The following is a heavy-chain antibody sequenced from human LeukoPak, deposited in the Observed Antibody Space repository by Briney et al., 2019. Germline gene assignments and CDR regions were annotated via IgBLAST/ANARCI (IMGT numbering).Heavy chain of an antibody. CDR3: AKSGYYDFWSGYYYYYYYMDV. V-gene: IGHV3-30*18. CDR2: ISYDGSNK. J-gene: IGHJ6*03. D-gene: IGHD3-3*01. CDR1: GFTLSSYD. Sequence: GGSLRLSCAASGFTLSSYDMHWVRQAPGKGREWVAVISYDGSNKYYADSVKGRFTISRDNSKNTLYLQMNSLRAEDTAVCYCAKSGYYDFWSGYYYYYYYMDVWGKGTTVTVSS.